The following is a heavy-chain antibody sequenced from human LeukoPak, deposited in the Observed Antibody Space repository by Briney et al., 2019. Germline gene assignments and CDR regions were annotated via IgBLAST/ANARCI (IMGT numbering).Heavy chain of an antibody. Sequence: GGSLRLSCAASGFTFSSYGMHWVRQAPGKGLEWVAFIRYDGSNKYYADSVKGRFTISRDNSKNTLYLQMNSLRAEDTAVYYCAAAPYYYYYYMDVWGKGTTVTVSS. CDR1: GFTFSSYG. CDR3: AAAPYYYYYYMDV. D-gene: IGHD2-15*01. V-gene: IGHV3-30*02. J-gene: IGHJ6*03. CDR2: IRYDGSNK.